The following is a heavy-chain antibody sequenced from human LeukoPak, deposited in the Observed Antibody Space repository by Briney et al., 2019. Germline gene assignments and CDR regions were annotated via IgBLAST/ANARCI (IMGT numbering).Heavy chain of an antibody. D-gene: IGHD3-22*01. CDR2: IIPIFGTA. Sequence: SVKVSCKASGGTFSSYAISWVRQAPGQGLEWMGGIIPIFGTADYAQKFQGRVTITADESTSTAYMELSSLRSEDTAVYYCARDVGDSSGYYYYYGMDVWGQGTTVTVSS. CDR3: ARDVGDSSGYYYYYGMDV. CDR1: GGTFSSYA. V-gene: IGHV1-69*13. J-gene: IGHJ6*02.